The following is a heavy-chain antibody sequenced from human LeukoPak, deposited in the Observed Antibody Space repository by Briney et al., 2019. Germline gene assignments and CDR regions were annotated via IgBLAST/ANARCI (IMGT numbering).Heavy chain of an antibody. V-gene: IGHV3-13*01. CDR1: AFTFSNYD. CDR2: ISTAGDT. J-gene: IGHJ6*02. CDR3: ARDKRQGGMDV. Sequence: PGGSLRLSCAASAFTFSNYDMHWVRQAPGKGLEWVSAISTAGDTDYPGSVKGRFTISRDNAKNSLYLQMNNLRAGDTAVYYCARDKRQGGMDVWGQGTTVTVSS.